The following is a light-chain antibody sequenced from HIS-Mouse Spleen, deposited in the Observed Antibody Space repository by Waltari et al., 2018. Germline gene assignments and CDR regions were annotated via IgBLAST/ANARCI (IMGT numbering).Light chain of an antibody. CDR1: NIGSKS. CDR2: DDS. V-gene: IGLV3-21*03. Sequence: SYVLTQPPSVSVAPGKTARITCGGNNIGSKSVHWYQQKPGQAPVLVVYDDSARPSGIPERFSGSNSGNTATRTISRVEAGDEADYYCQVWDSSSDHVVFGGGTKLTVL. CDR3: QVWDSSSDHVV. J-gene: IGLJ2*01.